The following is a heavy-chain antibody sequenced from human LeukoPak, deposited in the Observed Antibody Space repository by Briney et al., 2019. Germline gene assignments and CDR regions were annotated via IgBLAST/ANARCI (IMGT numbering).Heavy chain of an antibody. CDR2: ISAYNGNT. Sequence: ASVKVSCKASGYTFTSYGISWVRQAPGQGLEWMGWISAYNGNTNYAQKLQGRVTMTTDTSTSTAYMELRSLRSDDTAVYYCARDQMIAVAGSGYYYYYYMDVWGKGTTVTVSS. CDR1: GYTFTSYG. D-gene: IGHD6-19*01. CDR3: ARDQMIAVAGSGYYYYYYMDV. J-gene: IGHJ6*03. V-gene: IGHV1-18*01.